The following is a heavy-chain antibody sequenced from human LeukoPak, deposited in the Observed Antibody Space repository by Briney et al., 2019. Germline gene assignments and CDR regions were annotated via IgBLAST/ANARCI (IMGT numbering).Heavy chain of an antibody. CDR2: ISGNGGST. CDR3: AKSPGYGDYLFDY. CDR1: GFTFSSYA. Sequence: GGSLRLSCSASGFTFSSYAMHWVRQAPGKGLEYVSAISGNGGSTYYADSVKGRFTISRDNSKNTLYLQMNSLRAEDTAVYYCAKSPGYGDYLFDYWGQGTLVTVSS. D-gene: IGHD4-17*01. J-gene: IGHJ4*02. V-gene: IGHV3-64*04.